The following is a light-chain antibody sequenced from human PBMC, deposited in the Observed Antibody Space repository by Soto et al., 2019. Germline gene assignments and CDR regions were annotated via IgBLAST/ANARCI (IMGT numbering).Light chain of an antibody. J-gene: IGKJ5*01. CDR2: GAS. V-gene: IGKV3-15*01. CDR3: QQYNKWPRIT. CDR1: QSVSSN. Sequence: EIVMTQSPATLSVSPGERATLSCRASQSVSSNLAWYQQKPGQAPRLLIYGASTRATGIPARFSGSGSGTEFTLTISSLQSEDFALYYCQQYNKWPRITFGQGTRLEIK.